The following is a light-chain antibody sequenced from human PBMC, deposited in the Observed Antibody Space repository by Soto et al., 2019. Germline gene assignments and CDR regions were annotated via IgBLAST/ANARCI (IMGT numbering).Light chain of an antibody. J-gene: IGKJ1*01. CDR3: QQYNSYSAWT. CDR1: QSVSSN. V-gene: IGKV3-15*01. Sequence: EIVMTQSPATLSVSPGERATLSCRASQSVSSNLAWYQQKPGQAPRLLIYGASTRATGIPARFSGSGSGTEFILTISSLQSEDFATYYCQQYNSYSAWTFGQGTKVDIK. CDR2: GAS.